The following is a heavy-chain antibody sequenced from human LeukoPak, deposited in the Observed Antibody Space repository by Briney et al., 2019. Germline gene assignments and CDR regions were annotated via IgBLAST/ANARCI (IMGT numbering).Heavy chain of an antibody. CDR1: GFTFSSYR. CDR2: ISSSSSNI. Sequence: QPGGSLRLSCAASGFTFSSYRMNWVPQAPGKGLEWVSYISSSSSNIYYADSVKGRFTISRDNAKNSLYLQMNSLRAEDTAVYYCARDTYYDILTGYYDYWGQGTLVTVSS. D-gene: IGHD3-9*01. V-gene: IGHV3-48*01. CDR3: ARDTYYDILTGYYDY. J-gene: IGHJ4*02.